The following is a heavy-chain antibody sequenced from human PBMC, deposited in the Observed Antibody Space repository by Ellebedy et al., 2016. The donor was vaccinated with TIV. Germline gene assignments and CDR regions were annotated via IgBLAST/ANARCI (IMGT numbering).Heavy chain of an antibody. V-gene: IGHV4-34*01. Sequence: GSLRLSXAVYGGSFSGYYWSWIRQPPRKGLEWIGEINHSGGTNYNPSLKSRVTISVDTSKNQFSLKLSSVTAADTAVYYCARGSTRAVWGKGTTVTVSS. CDR2: INHSGGT. CDR1: GGSFSGYY. J-gene: IGHJ6*04. CDR3: ARGSTRAV.